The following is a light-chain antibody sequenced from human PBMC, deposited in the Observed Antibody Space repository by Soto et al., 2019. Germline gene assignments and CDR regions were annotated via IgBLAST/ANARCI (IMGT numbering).Light chain of an antibody. CDR3: QQYGSSGT. V-gene: IGKV3-20*01. CDR1: QSVSKNY. Sequence: EIVVTQSPGTLSLSPGQRSTLSCRASQSVSKNYLAWYKQKPGQAPRLLIYGASNRATGIPDRLSGSGSGTDFTLTISRMEPEDFAVYYCQQYGSSGTFGHGTKVDIK. J-gene: IGKJ1*01. CDR2: GAS.